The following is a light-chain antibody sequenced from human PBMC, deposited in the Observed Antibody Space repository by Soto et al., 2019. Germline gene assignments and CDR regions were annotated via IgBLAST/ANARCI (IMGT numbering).Light chain of an antibody. J-gene: IGKJ2*01. Sequence: EIVMTQSPATLSVSPGERVSLSCRASQTVSSDLAWYQQKPGQAPRLLIYGASARATGIPARFSGNGSGTEFTLTISSLQSEDFAVYYCQQYNNWPPLMYTFGQGTKLEIK. V-gene: IGKV3-15*01. CDR2: GAS. CDR3: QQYNNWPPLMYT. CDR1: QTVSSD.